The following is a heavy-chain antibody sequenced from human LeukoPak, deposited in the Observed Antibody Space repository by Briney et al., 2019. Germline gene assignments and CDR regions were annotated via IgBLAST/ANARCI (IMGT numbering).Heavy chain of an antibody. V-gene: IGHV3-30*18. Sequence: PGGSLRLSCAASGFTFSSHGMHWVRQAPGKGLEWVAVISYDGSNKYYADSVKGRFTISRDNSKNTLYLQMNSLRAEDTAVYYCAKDRRRYCSSTSCYSRGYFDYWGQGTLVTVSS. D-gene: IGHD2-2*02. J-gene: IGHJ4*02. CDR2: ISYDGSNK. CDR1: GFTFSSHG. CDR3: AKDRRRYCSSTSCYSRGYFDY.